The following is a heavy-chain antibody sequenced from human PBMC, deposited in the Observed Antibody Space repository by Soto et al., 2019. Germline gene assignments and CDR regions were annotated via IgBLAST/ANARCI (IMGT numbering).Heavy chain of an antibody. D-gene: IGHD2-15*01. CDR3: ARDGVYCSGGSCYFDY. Sequence: QVQLVQSGAEVKKPGASVKVSCKASGYTFTSYYMHWVRQAPGQGLEWMGIINPSGGSTSYAQKCQGRVTMTRDTSTSXVYMELSSLRSEDTAVYYCARDGVYCSGGSCYFDYWGQGTLITVSS. CDR1: GYTFTSYY. V-gene: IGHV1-46*03. CDR2: INPSGGST. J-gene: IGHJ4*02.